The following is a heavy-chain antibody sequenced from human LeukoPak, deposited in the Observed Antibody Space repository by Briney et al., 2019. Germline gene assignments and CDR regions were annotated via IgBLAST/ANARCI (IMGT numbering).Heavy chain of an antibody. CDR3: ARQNDYGDYGIDY. CDR2: IYHSGST. CDR1: GYSISSGYY. J-gene: IGHJ4*02. V-gene: IGHV4-38-2*01. D-gene: IGHD4-17*01. Sequence: PSETLSLTCAVSGYSISSGYYWGWIQQPPGKGLEWIGSIYHSGSTYYNPSLKSRVTISVDTSKNQFSLKLSSVTAADTAVYYCARQNDYGDYGIDYWGQGTLVTVSS.